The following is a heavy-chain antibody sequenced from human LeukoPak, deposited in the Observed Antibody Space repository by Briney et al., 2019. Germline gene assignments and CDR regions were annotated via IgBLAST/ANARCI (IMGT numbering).Heavy chain of an antibody. CDR2: MSPNSGDT. D-gene: IGHD6-13*01. CDR3: ARGQAGSLDY. V-gene: IGHV1-8*01. CDR1: GYTFTSYD. J-gene: IGHJ4*02. Sequence: ASVKVSCKASGYTFTSYDFNWVRQATGQRPEWMGWMSPNSGDTGYAQKFQDRVTMTRNTSISTAYMELSSLRSDDTAVYYCARGQAGSLDYWGQGTLVTVSS.